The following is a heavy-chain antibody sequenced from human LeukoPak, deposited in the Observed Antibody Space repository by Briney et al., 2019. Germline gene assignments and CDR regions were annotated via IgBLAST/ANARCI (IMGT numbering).Heavy chain of an antibody. Sequence: GGSLRLSCAASGFTFSSYWMSWVRQAPGKGLEWVANIKQDGSEKYYVDSVKGRFTISRDNAKNSLYLQMNSLRAEDTAVYYCARKAADSSGYYDAYYLDYWGQGTLVTVSS. CDR3: ARKAADSSGYYDAYYLDY. J-gene: IGHJ4*02. CDR2: IKQDGSEK. CDR1: GFTFSSYW. V-gene: IGHV3-7*01. D-gene: IGHD3-22*01.